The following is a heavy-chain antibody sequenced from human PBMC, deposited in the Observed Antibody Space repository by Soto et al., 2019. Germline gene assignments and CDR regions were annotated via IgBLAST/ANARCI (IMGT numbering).Heavy chain of an antibody. J-gene: IGHJ2*01. CDR2: IFYTGVT. D-gene: IGHD3-22*01. V-gene: IGHV4-61*03. Sequence: QVQLQESGPGLVKPSETLSLTCSVSGGSVSNASFYWTWIRQAPGTGLEYIGYIFYTGVTNYNPSLSSRVTISLDTSKNHFSLKLTSMTAADTAVYYCVRVLDSSWYADLWGRGTLVTVSS. CDR1: GGSVSNASFY. CDR3: VRVLDSSWYADL.